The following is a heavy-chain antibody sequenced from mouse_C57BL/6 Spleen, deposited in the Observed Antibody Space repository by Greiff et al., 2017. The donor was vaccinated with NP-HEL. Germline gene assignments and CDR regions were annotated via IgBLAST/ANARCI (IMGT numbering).Heavy chain of an antibody. Sequence: VQLKESGGGLVKPGGSLKLSCAASGFTFSSYAMSWVRQTPEKRLEWVATISDGGSYTYYPDNVKGRFTISRDNAKNNLYLQMSHLKSEDTAMYYCARLSTGFDYWGQGTTLTVSS. D-gene: IGHD4-1*01. J-gene: IGHJ2*01. CDR2: ISDGGSYT. CDR3: ARLSTGFDY. CDR1: GFTFSSYA. V-gene: IGHV5-4*01.